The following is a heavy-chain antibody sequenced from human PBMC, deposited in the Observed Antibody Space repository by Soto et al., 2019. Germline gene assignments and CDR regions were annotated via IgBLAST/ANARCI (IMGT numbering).Heavy chain of an antibody. CDR2: INHSGST. CDR1: GGSFSGYY. V-gene: IGHV4-34*01. Sequence: SETLSLTCAVYGGSFSGYYWSWIRQPPGKGLEWIGEINHSGSTNYNPSLKSRVTISVDTSKNQFSLNLSSVTAADTAVYYCVRQISGTIDYWGQGTLVTVSS. CDR3: VRQISGTIDY. D-gene: IGHD2-2*01. J-gene: IGHJ4*02.